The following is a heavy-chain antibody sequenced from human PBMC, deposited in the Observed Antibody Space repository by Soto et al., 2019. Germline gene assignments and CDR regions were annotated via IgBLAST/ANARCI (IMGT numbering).Heavy chain of an antibody. CDR1: GGSISSSNW. J-gene: IGHJ4*02. CDR3: ARGYGRNFDY. V-gene: IGHV4-4*02. Sequence: ETLSLTCAVSGGSISSSNWWSWVRQPPGKGLEWIGEIYHSGSTNYNPSLKSRVTISVDTSKNQFSLKLSSVTAADTAVYYCARGYGRNFDYWGQGTLVTVSS. D-gene: IGHD5-18*01. CDR2: IYHSGST.